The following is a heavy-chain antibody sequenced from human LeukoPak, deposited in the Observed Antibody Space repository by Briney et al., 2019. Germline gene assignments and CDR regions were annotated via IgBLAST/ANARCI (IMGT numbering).Heavy chain of an antibody. J-gene: IGHJ4*02. D-gene: IGHD2-8*02. CDR2: IYSDGSGT. Sequence: GGSLRLSCAASGFMFSSYGMHWVRQAPGKGLVWVSRIYSDGSGTNYADSVKGRFTISRDNAKNTLYLQMNSLRDEDTAVYYCVRDTGTYYFDYWGQGTLVTVSS. CDR3: VRDTGTYYFDY. CDR1: GFMFSSYG. V-gene: IGHV3-74*01.